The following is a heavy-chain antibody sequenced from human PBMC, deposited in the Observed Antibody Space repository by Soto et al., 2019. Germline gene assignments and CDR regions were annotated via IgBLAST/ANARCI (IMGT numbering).Heavy chain of an antibody. J-gene: IGHJ4*02. V-gene: IGHV3-15*01. D-gene: IGHD1-26*01. Sequence: EVQLVESGGGLVKPGGSLRLSCAASGFTCSNAWMSWVRQAPGKGLEWVGRIKSKTDGGTTDYAAPVKGRLTISRDDSKNTLYLQMNSLKTEDTAVYYCSTIVGAIMLDYFDYWGQGTLVTVSS. CDR3: STIVGAIMLDYFDY. CDR1: GFTCSNAW. CDR2: IKSKTDGGTT.